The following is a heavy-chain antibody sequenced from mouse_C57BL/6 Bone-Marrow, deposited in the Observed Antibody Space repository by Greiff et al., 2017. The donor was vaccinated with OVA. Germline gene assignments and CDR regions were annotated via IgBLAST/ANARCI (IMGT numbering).Heavy chain of an antibody. CDR1: GYTFTSYW. D-gene: IGHD2-3*01. Sequence: QVQLQQPGAELVKPGASVKLSCKASGYTFTSYWMHWVKQRPGQGLEWIGMIHPNSGSTNYNEKFKSKATLTVDKSSSTAYMELNSLTSEDSAVYYCARDDGYHWYFDVWGTGTTVTVSS. CDR2: IHPNSGST. CDR3: ARDDGYHWYFDV. J-gene: IGHJ1*03. V-gene: IGHV1-64*01.